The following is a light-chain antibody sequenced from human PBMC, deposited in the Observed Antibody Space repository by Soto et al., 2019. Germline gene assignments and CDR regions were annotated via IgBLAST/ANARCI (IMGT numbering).Light chain of an antibody. V-gene: IGKV3-15*01. J-gene: IGKJ4*01. CDR3: QQYNNWPLT. CDR2: GAS. Sequence: VMTQSPVTLSVSPGERATLSCRAGQSVSTNLAWYQQKPGQAPRLLIYGASTRATGIPARFSGSGSGTEFTLTISTLQSEDFVVYYCQQYNNWPLTFGGGTKVDIK. CDR1: QSVSTN.